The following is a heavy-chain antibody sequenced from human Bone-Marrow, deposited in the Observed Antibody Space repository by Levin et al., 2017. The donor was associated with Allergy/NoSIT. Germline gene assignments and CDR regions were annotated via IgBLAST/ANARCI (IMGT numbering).Heavy chain of an antibody. CDR3: AAGYSLGYSAIDS. CDR1: GINFNTYA. D-gene: IGHD6-19*01. Sequence: GGSLRLSCAASGINFNTYAMGWVRQAPGKGLQWVSSIDASGDNTYSAVSVKGRFTISRDSSKSTLYLQMNSLRAEDTALYYCAAGYSLGYSAIDSWGQGTLVIVSS. J-gene: IGHJ4*02. CDR2: IDASGDNT. V-gene: IGHV3-23*01.